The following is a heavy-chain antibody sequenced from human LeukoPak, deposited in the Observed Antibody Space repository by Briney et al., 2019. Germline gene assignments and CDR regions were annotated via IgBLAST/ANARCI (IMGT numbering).Heavy chain of an antibody. CDR2: IYYSGST. CDR3: ASWSGYFNWFDP. D-gene: IGHD3-3*01. CDR1: GGSISSSSYY. Sequence: PSETLSLTCTVSGGSISSSSYYWGWIRQPPGKGLEWIGSIYYSGSTYYNPPLKSRVTISVDTSKNQFSLKLSSVTAADTAVYYCASWSGYFNWFDPWGQGTLVTVSS. J-gene: IGHJ5*02. V-gene: IGHV4-39*07.